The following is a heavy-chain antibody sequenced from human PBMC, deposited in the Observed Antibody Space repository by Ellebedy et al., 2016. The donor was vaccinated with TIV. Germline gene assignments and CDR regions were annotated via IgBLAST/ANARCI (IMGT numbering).Heavy chain of an antibody. CDR2: IYNSGAS. CDR3: ARRTDSGSYYDYFNN. Sequence: SETLSLTCAVYGGSFSGYYWGWIRQPPGKRLEWIGSIYNSGASYYNPSLESRVTMSADTSKNQFSLELTYVTAADTALYYCARRTDSGSYYDYFNNWGQGTLVTVSS. V-gene: IGHV4-34*01. J-gene: IGHJ4*02. CDR1: GGSFSGYY. D-gene: IGHD1-26*01.